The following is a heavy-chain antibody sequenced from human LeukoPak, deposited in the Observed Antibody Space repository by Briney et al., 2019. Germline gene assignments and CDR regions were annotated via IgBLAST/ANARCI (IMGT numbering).Heavy chain of an antibody. D-gene: IGHD6-19*01. CDR2: ISYDGSNK. CDR3: ARGGWYMTVALFDQ. V-gene: IGHV3-30*04. CDR1: GFTFSSYA. J-gene: IGHJ4*02. Sequence: GRALRLSCAASGFTFSSYAMHWVRQAPGKGLEWVAVISYDGSNKYYADSVKGRFTISRDNSKNTLYLQMNSLRAEDTAVYYCARGGWYMTVALFDQWGQGTPVTVSS.